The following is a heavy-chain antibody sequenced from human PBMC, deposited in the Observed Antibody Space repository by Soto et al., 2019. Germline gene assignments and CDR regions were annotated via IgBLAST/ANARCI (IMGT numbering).Heavy chain of an antibody. J-gene: IGHJ4*02. D-gene: IGHD3-10*01. CDR2: ISHDGRNT. Sequence: QAHLVESGGGVVQPGRSLRLSCAASELPFTDYSMHWVRQTADKGLEWVAFISHDGRNTDYSDYVKARFTISRNDSRSMLSLQMSGATVEDTAIYYCAVDGVPTSSLSYYDLRCWGRGTLVTVSS. CDR1: ELPFTDYS. CDR3: AVDGVPTSSLSYYDLRC. V-gene: IGHV3-30*04.